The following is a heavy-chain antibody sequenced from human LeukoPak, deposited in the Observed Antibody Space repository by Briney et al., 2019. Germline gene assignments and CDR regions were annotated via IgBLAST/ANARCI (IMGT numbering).Heavy chain of an antibody. J-gene: IGHJ4*02. CDR3: ARDASSGLFDY. D-gene: IGHD6-25*01. Sequence: MGWISAYNGNTNYAQKLQGRVTMTTDTSTSTAYMELRSLRSDDTAVYYCARDASSGLFDYWGQGTLVTVSS. CDR2: ISAYNGNT. V-gene: IGHV1-18*01.